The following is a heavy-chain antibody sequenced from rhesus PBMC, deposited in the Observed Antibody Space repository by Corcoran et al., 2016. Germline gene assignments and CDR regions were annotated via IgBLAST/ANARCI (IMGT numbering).Heavy chain of an antibody. V-gene: IGHV4-65*01. CDR3: ARVDSNYVGGFDY. CDR1: GGSVSSSNW. J-gene: IGHJ4*01. CDR2: ISGSSGST. Sequence: QVQLQESGPGLVTPSETLSLTCAVSGGSVSSSNWWSWIRQPPGKGLEWIGYISGSSGSTYYNPSLKSRVTISTDTSKNQFSLKLSSVTAADTAVYYCARVDSNYVGGFDYWGQGVLVTVSS. D-gene: IGHD4-23*01.